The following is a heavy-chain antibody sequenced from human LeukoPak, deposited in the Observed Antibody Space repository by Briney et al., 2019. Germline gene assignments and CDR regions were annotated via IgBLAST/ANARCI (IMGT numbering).Heavy chain of an antibody. V-gene: IGHV1-2*02. J-gene: IGHJ4*02. CDR2: INPNSGGT. Sequence: ASVKVSCKASGYSFTGYYMHWVRQAPGQGLEWMGWINPNSGGTKYAQKFKGRVTLTRDTSISTAYMELSRLRSDDTAVYYCARVDTAMVAGGGDYWGQGTLVTVSS. CDR3: ARVDTAMVAGGGDY. CDR1: GYSFTGYY. D-gene: IGHD5-18*01.